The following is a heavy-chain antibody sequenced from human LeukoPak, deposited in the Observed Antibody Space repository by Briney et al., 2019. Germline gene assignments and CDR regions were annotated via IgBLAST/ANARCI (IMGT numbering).Heavy chain of an antibody. V-gene: IGHV3-30*01. Sequence: KYYADSVKGRFTISRDNSKNTLYLQMNSLRAEDTAVYYCARDSEYCSSTSCYGFGYFDYWGQGTLVTVSS. CDR2: K. CDR3: ARDSEYCSSTSCYGFGYFDY. D-gene: IGHD2-2*01. J-gene: IGHJ4*02.